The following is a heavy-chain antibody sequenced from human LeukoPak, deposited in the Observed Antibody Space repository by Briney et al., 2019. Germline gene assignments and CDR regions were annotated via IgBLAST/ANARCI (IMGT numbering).Heavy chain of an antibody. V-gene: IGHV4-59*12. CDR2: VHSDGNT. CDR3: ARASDSGGWYSGGQF. Sequence: SETLSLTCTVACASINRNFWIWVRQPPGKWLEWLGYVHSDGNTKYNPSLNSRVTLSVDTSKNQFFLRLSSVTAADTAVYYCARASDSGGWYSGGQFWGQGTMVTVYS. J-gene: IGHJ3*01. D-gene: IGHD6-19*01. CDR1: CASINRNF.